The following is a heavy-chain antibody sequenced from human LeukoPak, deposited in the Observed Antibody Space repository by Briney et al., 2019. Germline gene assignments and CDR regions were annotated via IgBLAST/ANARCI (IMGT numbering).Heavy chain of an antibody. CDR3: ARGLMGVAPD. J-gene: IGHJ4*02. D-gene: IGHD3-3*01. CDR2: IYSGGST. V-gene: IGHV3-53*01. CDR1: GFTVSSNY. Sequence: QSGGSLRLSCAASGFTVSSNYMSWVRQAPGKGLEWVSVIYSGGSTYYADSVKGRFTISRDNSKNTLYLQMNSLRAGDTAVYYCARGLMGVAPDWGQGTLVTVSS.